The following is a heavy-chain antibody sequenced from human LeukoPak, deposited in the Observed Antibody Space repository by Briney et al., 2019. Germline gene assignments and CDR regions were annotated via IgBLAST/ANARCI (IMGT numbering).Heavy chain of an antibody. CDR3: ARVIVVVPAAISIARYYYYYMDV. D-gene: IGHD2-2*01. V-gene: IGHV4-34*01. Sequence: SETLSLTCAVYGGSFSGCYWSWIRQPPGKGLEWIGEINHSGSTNYNPSLKSRVTISVDTSKNQFSLKLSSVTAADTAVYYCARVIVVVPAAISIARYYYYYMDVWGKGTTVTVSS. CDR2: INHSGST. CDR1: GGSFSGCY. J-gene: IGHJ6*03.